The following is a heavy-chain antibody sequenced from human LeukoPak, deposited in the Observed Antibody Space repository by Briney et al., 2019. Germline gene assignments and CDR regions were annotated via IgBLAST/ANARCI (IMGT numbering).Heavy chain of an antibody. D-gene: IGHD5-18*01. Sequence: GGSLRLSCEASGFTFGSHAMYWVRQAPGKGLEWVAGIFGSGGSPHYADPVKGRFTISRDNSRNTVYLQINSLRAEDTADYYCGKTTVGYSSGQKPAWPVDYWGQGTLVTVSS. CDR2: IFGSGGSP. V-gene: IGHV3-23*01. CDR1: GFTFGSHA. J-gene: IGHJ4*02. CDR3: GKTTVGYSSGQKPAWPVDY.